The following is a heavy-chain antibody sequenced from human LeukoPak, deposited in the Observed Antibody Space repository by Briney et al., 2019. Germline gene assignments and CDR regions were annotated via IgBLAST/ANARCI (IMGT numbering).Heavy chain of an antibody. CDR3: ARVARYSSSWYYFDY. Sequence: ASVKVSCKASGYTFTGYYMHWVRQAPGQGLEWMGWINPNSGGTNYAQKFQGWVTMTRDTSISTAYMELSRLRSDDTAVYYCARVARYSSSWYYFDYWGQGTLVTVSS. CDR2: INPNSGGT. CDR1: GYTFTGYY. D-gene: IGHD6-13*01. J-gene: IGHJ4*02. V-gene: IGHV1-2*04.